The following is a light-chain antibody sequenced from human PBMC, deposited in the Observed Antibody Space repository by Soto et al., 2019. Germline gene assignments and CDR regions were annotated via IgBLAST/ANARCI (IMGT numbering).Light chain of an antibody. CDR2: SAS. CDR3: QQSYRYPRT. Sequence: DIQMTQSPSFLSSSAGERVTIVLGASQSVSNFLHWYQQKPGRAPKLLIYSASKLESGVPSSFGGSGSGTNFTLTVSRLQPEDFGTYYCQQSYRYPRTVGLGTKGEIK. V-gene: IGKV1-39*01. J-gene: IGKJ1*01. CDR1: QSVSNF.